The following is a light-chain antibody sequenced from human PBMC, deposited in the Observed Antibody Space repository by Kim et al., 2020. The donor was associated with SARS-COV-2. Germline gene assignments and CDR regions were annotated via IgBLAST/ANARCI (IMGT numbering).Light chain of an antibody. CDR1: SSDIGAYNY. CDR3: SSYAASSTVI. Sequence: GQSITISCTGTSSDIGAYNYVFWYQQHPDKAPKLIIYDVNKRPSGISSRLSGFKSDNTASLTISGLQAEDEATYHCSSYAASSTVIFGGGTKLTVL. J-gene: IGLJ2*01. CDR2: DVN. V-gene: IGLV2-14*03.